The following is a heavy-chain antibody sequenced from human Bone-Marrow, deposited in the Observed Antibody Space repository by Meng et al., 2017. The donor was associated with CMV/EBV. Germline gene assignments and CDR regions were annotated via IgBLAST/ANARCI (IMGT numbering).Heavy chain of an antibody. CDR1: GNSISSSIYY. CDR2: IHYSGST. CDR3: ARGRRSEAYDFWSGYYSRNYYYYGMDV. D-gene: IGHD3-3*01. J-gene: IGHJ6*02. V-gene: IGHV4-39*07. Sequence: SETLSLTCTVSGNSISSSIYYWGWIRQPPGKGLEWIGTIHYSGSTYHNPSLKSRVTISVDTSKNQFSLKLSSVTAADTAVYYCARGRRSEAYDFWSGYYSRNYYYYGMDVWGQGTTVTVSS.